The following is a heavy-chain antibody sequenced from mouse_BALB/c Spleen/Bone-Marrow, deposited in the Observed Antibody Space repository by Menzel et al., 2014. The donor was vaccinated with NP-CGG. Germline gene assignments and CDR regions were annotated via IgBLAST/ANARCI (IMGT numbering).Heavy chain of an antibody. Sequence: EVQLQQSGGGLVQPGDSLRLSCATSGFTFSDFYMEWVRQPPGKRLEWIAASRNKAKHYTTEYSASVKGRFIVSRDTSQSILYLQMNALRADDTAIYCCGRDGGYGNYLVYRGQGPLVTVSA. CDR3: GRDGGYGNYLVY. D-gene: IGHD2-10*02. V-gene: IGHV7-1*02. CDR1: GFTFSDFY. CDR2: SRNKAKHYTT. J-gene: IGHJ3*01.